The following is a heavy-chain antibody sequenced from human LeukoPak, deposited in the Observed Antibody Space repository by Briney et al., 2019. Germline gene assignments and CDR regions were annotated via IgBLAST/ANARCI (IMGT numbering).Heavy chain of an antibody. CDR2: IIPIFGTA. CDR3: AREGFGGGRIAAAGYYFDY. J-gene: IGHJ4*02. CDR1: GYTFTHYA. V-gene: IGHV1-69*13. Sequence: SVKVSCKASGYTFTHYAMNWVRQAPGQGLEWMGGIIPIFGTANYAQKFQGRVTITADESTSTAYMELSSLRSEDTAVYYCAREGFGGGRIAAAGYYFDYWGQGTLVTVSS. D-gene: IGHD6-13*01.